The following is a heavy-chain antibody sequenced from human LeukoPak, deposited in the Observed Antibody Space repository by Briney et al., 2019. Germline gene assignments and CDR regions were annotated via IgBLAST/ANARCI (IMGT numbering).Heavy chain of an antibody. Sequence: ASVTVSFKASGYTFTIYYMHWVRQAPGQGLEWMGIINPSGGSTSYGQKFQGRVTMTRDTSTSTVYMELSSLRSEDTAVYYCARDLIPSYDSSGYYYPFDYWGQGTLVTGSS. J-gene: IGHJ4*02. CDR2: INPSGGST. D-gene: IGHD3-22*01. V-gene: IGHV1-46*01. CDR3: ARDLIPSYDSSGYYYPFDY. CDR1: GYTFTIYY.